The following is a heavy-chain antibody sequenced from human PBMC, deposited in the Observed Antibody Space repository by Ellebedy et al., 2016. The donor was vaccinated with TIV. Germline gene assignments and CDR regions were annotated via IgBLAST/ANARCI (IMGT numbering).Heavy chain of an antibody. CDR1: GFTLSSYA. D-gene: IGHD6-19*01. CDR3: SSSGRRAFDI. J-gene: IGHJ3*02. CDR2: IWYDGSNK. Sequence: GGSLRLSCAASGFTLSSYAMHWVRQAPGKGLEWVAVIWYDGSNKYYADSVRGRFTISRDNAKNSLYLQMNSLRAEDTAVYYCSSSGRRAFDIWGPGTMVTVSS. V-gene: IGHV3-33*03.